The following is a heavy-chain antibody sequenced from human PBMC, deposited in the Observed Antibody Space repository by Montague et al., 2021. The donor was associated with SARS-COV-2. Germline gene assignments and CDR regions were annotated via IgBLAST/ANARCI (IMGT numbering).Heavy chain of an antibody. CDR1: GLTFSNYA. Sequence: SLRLSFAASGLTFSNYAMSWVRQAPGKGPECVSGISGSGGTTYYADSVKGRFTISRDNSKNTLYLQMNSLRAEDTAVYYCANPKGAFDTWGQGTMVTVSS. CDR3: ANPKGAFDT. CDR2: ISGSGGTT. J-gene: IGHJ3*02. V-gene: IGHV3-23*01.